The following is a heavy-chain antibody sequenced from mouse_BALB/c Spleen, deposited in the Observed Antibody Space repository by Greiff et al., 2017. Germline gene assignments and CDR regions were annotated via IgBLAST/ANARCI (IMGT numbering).Heavy chain of an antibody. CDR2: INPSTGYT. CDR3: ARFHYGYDERAYYAMDY. D-gene: IGHD2-2*01. CDR1: GYTFTSYW. V-gene: IGHV1-7*01. J-gene: IGHJ4*01. Sequence: QVQLQQSGAELAKPGASVKMSCKASGYTFTSYWMHWVKQRPGQGLEWIGYINPSTGYTEYNQKFKDKATLTADKSSSTAYMQLSSLTSEDSAVYYCARFHYGYDERAYYAMDYWGQGTSVTVSS.